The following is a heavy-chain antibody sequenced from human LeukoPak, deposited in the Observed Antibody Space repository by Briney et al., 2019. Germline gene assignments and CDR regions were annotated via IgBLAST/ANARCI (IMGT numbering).Heavy chain of an antibody. CDR1: GGTFTIYT. V-gene: IGHV1-69*02. CDR2: IIPILGIA. CDR3: ARHRSPHDY. J-gene: IGHJ4*02. Sequence: SVTVSFKASGGTFTIYTISWVRQAPGQGLEWMGRIIPILGIANYSQKFQGRVTITADKSTGTAYMELSSLRSEDTDVYYCARHRSPHDYWGQGTLVTVSS.